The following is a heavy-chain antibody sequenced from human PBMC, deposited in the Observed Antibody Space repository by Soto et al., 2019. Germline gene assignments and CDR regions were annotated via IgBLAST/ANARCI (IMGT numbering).Heavy chain of an antibody. CDR3: AHKDDGSGSYPFDY. J-gene: IGHJ4*02. CDR2: IFWDDDK. CDR1: GFSLSTSGVG. V-gene: IGHV2-5*02. Sequence: QITLKESGPTLVKPTQSLTLTCTFSGFSLSTSGVGVGWIRLPPGKALEWLALIFWDDDKRYSPSLKSRLTITKDTSKNQVVLTMTNMDPVDTATYYCAHKDDGSGSYPFDYWGQGTLVTVSS. D-gene: IGHD3-10*01.